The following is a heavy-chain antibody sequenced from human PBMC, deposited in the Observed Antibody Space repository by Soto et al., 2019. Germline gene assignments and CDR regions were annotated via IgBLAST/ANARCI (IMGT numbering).Heavy chain of an antibody. J-gene: IGHJ6*03. CDR2: IWYDGSNK. D-gene: IGHD3-9*01. CDR1: GFTFSSYG. V-gene: IGHV3-33*01. Sequence: GGSLRLSCAASGFTFSSYGMHWVRQAPGKGLEWVAVIWYDGSNKYYADSVKGRFTISRDNSKNTLYLQMNSLRAEDTAVYYCARAFSDHPFDHYYMDVWGKGTTVTVSS. CDR3: ARAFSDHPFDHYYMDV.